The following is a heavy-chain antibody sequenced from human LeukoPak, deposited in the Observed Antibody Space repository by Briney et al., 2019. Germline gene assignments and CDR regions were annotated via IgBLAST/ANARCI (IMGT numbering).Heavy chain of an antibody. V-gene: IGHV4-39*07. J-gene: IGHJ3*02. CDR2: INYSGRT. CDR1: GGSISSSSYY. Sequence: SETLSLTCTVSGGSISSSSYYWGWIRQPPGKGLEWIGSINYSGRTYYNPSLKSRVTISVDTSKNQFSLKLSSVTAADTAVYYCARASSSGWYGGAFDIWGQGTMVTVSS. CDR3: ARASSSGWYGGAFDI. D-gene: IGHD6-19*01.